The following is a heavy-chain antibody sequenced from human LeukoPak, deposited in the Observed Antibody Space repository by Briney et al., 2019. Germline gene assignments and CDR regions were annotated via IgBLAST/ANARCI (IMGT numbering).Heavy chain of an antibody. Sequence: SETLSLTCTVSGGSISSGGYYWSWIRQHPGKGLEWIGYIYYSGSTYYNPSLKSRVTISVDTSKNQFSLKLSSVTAADTAVYYWARYFRPRGDYSYYGRDVGGKGTRVTVSS. CDR1: GGSISSGGYY. J-gene: IGHJ6*04. V-gene: IGHV4-31*03. CDR3: ARYFRPRGDYSYYGRDV. D-gene: IGHD3-10*01. CDR2: IYYSGST.